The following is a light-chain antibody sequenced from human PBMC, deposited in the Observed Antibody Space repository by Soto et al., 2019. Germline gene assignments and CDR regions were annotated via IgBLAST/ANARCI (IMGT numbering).Light chain of an antibody. CDR2: DAS. J-gene: IGKJ1*01. V-gene: IGKV1-5*01. CDR3: QQFAISPT. Sequence: IQMTQSPSTLSASVGDRVTITCRASHNIERWMAWYQQKPGKAPSLLIFDASTLHSGVPSRFSGSGSGTDFTLTISSLQPDDFATYYCQQFAISPTFGQGPKVDIK. CDR1: HNIERW.